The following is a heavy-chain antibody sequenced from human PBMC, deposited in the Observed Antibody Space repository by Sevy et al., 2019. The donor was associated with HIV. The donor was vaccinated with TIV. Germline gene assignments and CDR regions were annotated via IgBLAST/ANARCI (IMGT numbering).Heavy chain of an antibody. Sequence: GGSLRLSCEVSGLSVTNNGMHWVRQAPGKGLEWVAVISYDGINKYYGDSVKGRFIISRDRSKNTLYLQMNILGIEDTADYYRAKVFTGFYGMDVWGQGTTVTVSS. CDR2: ISYDGINK. CDR1: GLSVTNNG. J-gene: IGHJ6*02. D-gene: IGHD2-8*02. V-gene: IGHV3-30*18. CDR3: AKVFTGFYGMDV.